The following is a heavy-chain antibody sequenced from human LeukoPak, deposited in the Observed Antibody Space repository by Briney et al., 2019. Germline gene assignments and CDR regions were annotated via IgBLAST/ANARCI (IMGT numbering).Heavy chain of an antibody. Sequence: GRSLRLSCAASGFTFDDYAMHWVRQAPGKGLEWVSGISWNSGSIGYADSVRGRFTISRDNAKNSLYLQMNSLRAEDTAVYYCARNGHSHDNWGQGTLVTVSS. CDR1: GFTFDDYA. V-gene: IGHV3-9*01. J-gene: IGHJ4*02. CDR2: ISWNSGSI. CDR3: ARNGHSHDN. D-gene: IGHD2-21*01.